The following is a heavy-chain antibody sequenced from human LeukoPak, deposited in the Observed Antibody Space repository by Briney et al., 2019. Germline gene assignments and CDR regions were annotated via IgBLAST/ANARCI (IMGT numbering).Heavy chain of an antibody. D-gene: IGHD6-13*01. J-gene: IGHJ6*03. CDR3: ARLIAAAGTDNYYYYYMDV. CDR2: IIPIFDTA. CDR1: GGTFSSYA. V-gene: IGHV1-69*01. Sequence: GSSVKVSCKASGGTFSSYAISWVRQAPGQGLEWMGGIIPIFDTANYAQKSQGRVTITADESTSTAYMELSSLRSEDTAVYYCARLIAAAGTDNYYYYYMDVWGKGTTVTVSS.